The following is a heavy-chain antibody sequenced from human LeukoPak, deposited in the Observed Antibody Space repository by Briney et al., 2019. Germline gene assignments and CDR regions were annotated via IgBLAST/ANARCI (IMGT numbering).Heavy chain of an antibody. D-gene: IGHD3/OR15-3a*01. CDR3: ARPTWTNYMDV. J-gene: IGHJ6*03. CDR2: ISRSGSTI. V-gene: IGHV3-48*03. CDR1: GFTFSSYA. Sequence: GGSLRLSCAASGFTFSSYAMTWVRQAPGKGLEWVSYISRSGSTIFYADSVKGRFTISRDNAKSSVSLQMNSLRAEDTAVYFCARPTWTNYMDVWGKGTAVTISS.